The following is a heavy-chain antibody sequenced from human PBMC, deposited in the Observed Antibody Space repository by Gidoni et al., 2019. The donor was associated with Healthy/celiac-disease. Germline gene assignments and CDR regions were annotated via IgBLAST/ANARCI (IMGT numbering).Heavy chain of an antibody. J-gene: IGHJ3*02. CDR3: ARDKVIILSAFDI. CDR2: ISSSSSYI. CDR1: GFTSSSYS. D-gene: IGHD3-3*01. V-gene: IGHV3-21*01. Sequence: EVQLVESGGGLVKPGGSLRLSCAASGFTSSSYSMNWVRQAPGKGLEWVSSISSSSSYIYYADSVKGRFTISRDNAKNSLYLQMNSLRAEDTAVYYCARDKVIILSAFDIWGQGTMVTVSS.